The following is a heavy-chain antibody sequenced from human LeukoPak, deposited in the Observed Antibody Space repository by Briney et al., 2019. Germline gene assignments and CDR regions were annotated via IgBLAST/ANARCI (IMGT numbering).Heavy chain of an antibody. V-gene: IGHV3-48*04. CDR2: ISSSSSTI. CDR3: ARGGTQWLVFNYFDY. J-gene: IGHJ4*02. D-gene: IGHD6-19*01. Sequence: GRSLRLSCAASGFTFSSYAMHWVRQAPGKGLEWVSYISSSSSTIYYADSVKGRFTISRDNAKNSLYLQMNSLRAEDTAVYYCARGGTQWLVFNYFDYWGQGTLVTVSS. CDR1: GFTFSSYA.